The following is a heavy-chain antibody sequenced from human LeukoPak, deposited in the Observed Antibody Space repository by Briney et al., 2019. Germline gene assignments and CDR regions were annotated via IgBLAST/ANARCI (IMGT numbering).Heavy chain of an antibody. V-gene: IGHV1-69*13. D-gene: IGHD3-10*01. CDR1: GGTFSSYA. CDR2: IIPIFGTA. Sequence: SVKVSCKASGGTFSSYAISWVRQAPGQGLEWMGGIIPIFGTANYVQKFQGRVTITADESTSTAYMELSSLRSEDTAVYYCATYGSGSYYNTSLDYWGQGTLVTVSS. J-gene: IGHJ4*02. CDR3: ATYGSGSYYNTSLDY.